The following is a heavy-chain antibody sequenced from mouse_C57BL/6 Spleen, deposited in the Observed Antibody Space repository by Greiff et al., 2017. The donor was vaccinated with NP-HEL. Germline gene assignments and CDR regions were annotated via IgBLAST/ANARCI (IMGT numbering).Heavy chain of an antibody. Sequence: EVQLQQSGPELVKPGASVKIPCKASGYTFTDYNMDWVKQSHGKSLEWIGDINPNNGGTIYNQKFKGKATLTVDKSSSTAYMELRSLTSEDTAVYYCARYPITTAWGYFDVWGTGTTVTVSS. D-gene: IGHD1-1*01. CDR2: INPNNGGT. J-gene: IGHJ1*03. V-gene: IGHV1-18*01. CDR3: ARYPITTAWGYFDV. CDR1: GYTFTDYN.